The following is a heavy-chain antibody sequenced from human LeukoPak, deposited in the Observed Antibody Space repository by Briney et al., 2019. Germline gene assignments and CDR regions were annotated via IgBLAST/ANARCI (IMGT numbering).Heavy chain of an antibody. CDR1: GYTFTSYY. CDR2: INPSGGST. Sequence: ASVKVSCKASGYTFTSYYMHWVRQAPGQGLEWMGIINPSGGSTSYAQKFQGRVTMTRDTSTSTVYMELSSLRSEDTAVYYCARGDYYDSSGYYERGYYFDYWGQGTLVTVSS. CDR3: ARGDYYDSSGYYERGYYFDY. J-gene: IGHJ4*02. V-gene: IGHV1-46*01. D-gene: IGHD3-22*01.